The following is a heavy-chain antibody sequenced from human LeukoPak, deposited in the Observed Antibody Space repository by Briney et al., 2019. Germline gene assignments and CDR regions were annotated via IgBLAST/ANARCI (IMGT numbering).Heavy chain of an antibody. J-gene: IGHJ4*02. D-gene: IGHD1-14*01. CDR1: GGSISSYY. CDR2: ISGSTT. V-gene: IGHV4-59*01. CDR3: ARAPEGSTFDF. Sequence: PSETLSLTCTVSGGSISSYYWSWIRQPPGKGLEWIGYISGSTTNYNPSLRSRVTVSVDTSKSQVSLKLTSVTAADTAVYYCARAPEGSTFDFWGQGTLVTVSS.